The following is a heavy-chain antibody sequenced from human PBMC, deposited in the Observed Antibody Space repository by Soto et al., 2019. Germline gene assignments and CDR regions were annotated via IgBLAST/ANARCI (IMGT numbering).Heavy chain of an antibody. J-gene: IGHJ4*02. CDR1: GDSVTSHY. Sequence: SETLSLTCSFSGDSVTSHYLTWIRQSPEKGLEWIGYMHYTGFSHYNPSLKSRLTISVDRSKNQFTLQLTSVTVADTAVYYCARTHHDYSNYHYFDYWGQGTLVTVSS. CDR2: MHYTGFS. CDR3: ARTHHDYSNYHYFDY. D-gene: IGHD4-4*01. V-gene: IGHV4-59*02.